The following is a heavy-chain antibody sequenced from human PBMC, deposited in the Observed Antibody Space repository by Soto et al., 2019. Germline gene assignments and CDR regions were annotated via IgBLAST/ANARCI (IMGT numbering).Heavy chain of an antibody. J-gene: IGHJ5*02. CDR1: GYTLTIYR. CDR2: ISAYNGNT. V-gene: IGHV1-18*01. Sequence: APVKVSCEASGYTLTIYRVSRGRKDPGQGLERMGWISAYNGNTNYAQKLQGRVTMTTDTSTSTAYMELRSLRSDDTAVYYCARDGRGTAIGFTAGDWFDPWGQGTLVTVSS. D-gene: IGHD5-18*01. CDR3: ARDGRGTAIGFTAGDWFDP.